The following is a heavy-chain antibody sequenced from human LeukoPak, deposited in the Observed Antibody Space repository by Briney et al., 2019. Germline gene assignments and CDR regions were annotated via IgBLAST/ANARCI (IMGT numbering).Heavy chain of an antibody. CDR3: ARSGASGWYDIGY. CDR2: LYYSGST. CDR1: GGSISSSY. V-gene: IGHV4-59*01. Sequence: PSETLSLTCTVSGGSISSSYWSWIRQPPEKGLEWIGYLYYSGSTNYNPSLKSRVTISVDTSKNQFSLKLSSVTAADTAVYYCARSGASGWYDIGYWGQGTLVTVSS. J-gene: IGHJ4*02. D-gene: IGHD6-19*01.